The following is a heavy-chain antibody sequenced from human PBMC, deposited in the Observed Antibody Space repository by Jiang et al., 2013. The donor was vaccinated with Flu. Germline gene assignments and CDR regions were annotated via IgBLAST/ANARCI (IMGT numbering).Heavy chain of an antibody. CDR2: IYYSGST. V-gene: IGHV4-39*01. D-gene: IGHD3-10*01. CDR3: ARPEFDGMDV. CDR1: GGSISSSSYY. J-gene: IGHJ6*02. Sequence: GLVKPSETLSLTCTVSGGSISSSSYYWGWIRQPPGKGLEWIGSIYYSGSTYYNPSLKSRVTISVDTSKNQFSLKLSSVTAADTAVYYCARPEFDGMDVWGQGTTVTVSS.